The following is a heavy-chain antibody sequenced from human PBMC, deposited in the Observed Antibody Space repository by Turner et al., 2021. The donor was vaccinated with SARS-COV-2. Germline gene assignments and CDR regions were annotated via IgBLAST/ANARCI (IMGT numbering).Heavy chain of an antibody. V-gene: IGHV1-24*01. CDR2: FDPEDGET. Sequence: QVQPVQSGAEVKKPGASVKVPCKVSGYTLTELSMPWVQQAPGKGLEWMGGFDPEDGETIYAQKFQGRVTMTADTSTDTAYMELSSLRSEDTAVYYCATTLVTLIGDWYFDLWGRGTLVTVSS. CDR3: ATTLVTLIGDWYFDL. CDR1: GYTLTELS. D-gene: IGHD3-22*01. J-gene: IGHJ2*01.